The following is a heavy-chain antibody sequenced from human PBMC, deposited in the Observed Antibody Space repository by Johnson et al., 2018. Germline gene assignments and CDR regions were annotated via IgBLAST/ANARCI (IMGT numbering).Heavy chain of an antibody. Sequence: VQLVESGGGVVQPGRSLRLSCAASGFTFSSYAMHWVRQAPGKGLEWVAVISYDGSNKYYADSVKGRIPISRDNAKNTLYLQMNSLRAEDTAVYYCAKVLLWFGEFDGFDIWGQGTMVTVSS. D-gene: IGHD3-10*01. J-gene: IGHJ3*02. CDR1: GFTFSSYA. CDR2: ISYDGSNK. CDR3: AKVLLWFGEFDGFDI. V-gene: IGHV3-30-3*01.